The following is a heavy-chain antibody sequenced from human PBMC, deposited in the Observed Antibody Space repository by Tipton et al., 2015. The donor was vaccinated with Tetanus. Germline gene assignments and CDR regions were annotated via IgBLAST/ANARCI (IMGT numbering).Heavy chain of an antibody. D-gene: IGHD5-24*01. CDR2: IYCSGST. J-gene: IGHJ4*02. Sequence: TLSLTCTVSGGSFSDGAYYWSWIRQHPGKGLEWIGCIYCSGSTIYNPSLKSRVTVSVDTSKNQFSLRLDSVTAADTAVYYCARVAENFDYWGQGTLVTVSS. CDR1: GGSFSDGAYY. CDR3: ARVAENFDY. V-gene: IGHV4-31*03.